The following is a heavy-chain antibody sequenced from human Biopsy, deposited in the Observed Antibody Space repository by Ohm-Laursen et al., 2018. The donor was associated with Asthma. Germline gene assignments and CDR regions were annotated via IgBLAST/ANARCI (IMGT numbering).Heavy chain of an antibody. CDR3: AKDRSGTWYGFDY. J-gene: IGHJ4*02. V-gene: IGHV3-23*01. Sequence: SLRLSCAASGFTFRAHAMSWVRQAPGMGLEWVSTICGNSGITYYADSVKGRFTISRDNSQNTLYLHMASLSAEDTAVYYCAKDRSGTWYGFDYWGQGTLVTASS. CDR1: GFTFRAHA. D-gene: IGHD6-13*01. CDR2: ICGNSGIT.